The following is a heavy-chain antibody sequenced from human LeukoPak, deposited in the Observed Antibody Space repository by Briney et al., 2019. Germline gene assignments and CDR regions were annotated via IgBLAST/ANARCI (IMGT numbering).Heavy chain of an antibody. V-gene: IGHV3-23*01. CDR1: GLLFISYA. Sequence: GGSLRLSCAASGLLFISYAMMWLRKAPGKGLEWVSAITGSGGWGLDADSVKGRFTISRDNSTNTLYLQMSSLRAEDTAVYYCAKDPSGDYIGAFDFWGQGTMVTVSS. CDR2: ITGSGGWG. D-gene: IGHD4-17*01. J-gene: IGHJ3*01. CDR3: AKDPSGDYIGAFDF.